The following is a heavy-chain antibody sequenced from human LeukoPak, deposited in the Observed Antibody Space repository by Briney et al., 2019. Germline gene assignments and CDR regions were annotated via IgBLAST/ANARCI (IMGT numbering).Heavy chain of an antibody. V-gene: IGHV3-21*01. D-gene: IGHD3-10*01. CDR1: GFTFSSYD. CDR3: ARDTPTYYSGSGSSFDAFDI. J-gene: IGHJ3*02. Sequence: GGSLRLSCAVSGFTFSSYDMNWVRQAPGKGLEWVSSISSRSSYTYYADSVRGRFTISRDNAKNSLFLQMNSLRAEDTAVYYCARDTPTYYSGSGSSFDAFDIWGQGTMVTVSS. CDR2: ISSRSSYT.